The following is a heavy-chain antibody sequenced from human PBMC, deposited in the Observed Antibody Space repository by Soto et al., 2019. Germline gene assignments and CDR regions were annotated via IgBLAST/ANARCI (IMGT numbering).Heavy chain of an antibody. CDR2: IYSGGST. J-gene: IGHJ6*03. D-gene: IGHD1-1*01. V-gene: IGHV3-66*04. CDR3: ARLGNSKIEYYYYYYMDV. CDR1: GVTVSSNY. Sequence: GGSLRLSCAASGVTVSSNYMSWVRQAPGKGLEWVSVIYSGGSTYYADSVKGRFTISRDNSKNTLYLQMNSLRAEDTAVYYCARLGNSKIEYYYYYYMDVWGKGTTVTVSS.